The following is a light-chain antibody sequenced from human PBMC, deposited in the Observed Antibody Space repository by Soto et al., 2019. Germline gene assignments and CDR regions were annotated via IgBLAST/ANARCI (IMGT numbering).Light chain of an antibody. Sequence: DIQMTQSPSSLSASVGDRVTVTCRASQAIRHYVAWYQQKPGEVPKLLISDASTLQSGVPSRFSGSGSGTDFTLTISSLQPEDVATYYCQKYNGVPLTFGGGTKVEI. CDR2: DAS. CDR1: QAIRHY. CDR3: QKYNGVPLT. V-gene: IGKV1-27*01. J-gene: IGKJ4*01.